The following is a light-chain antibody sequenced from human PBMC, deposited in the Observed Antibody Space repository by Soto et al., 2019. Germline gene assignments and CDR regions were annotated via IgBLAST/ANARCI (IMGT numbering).Light chain of an antibody. CDR1: QRISTY. J-gene: IGKJ2*01. V-gene: IGKV1-39*01. CDR3: QQSYSTPYT. CDR2: GAS. Sequence: MTQYPATLSASVGDRVNITCRASQRISTYLNWYQQRPGKAPKILIYGASSLQSGVPSRFSGGGSGTDFTLIISSLQPEDFATYSCQQSYSTPYTFGQGTKVDIK.